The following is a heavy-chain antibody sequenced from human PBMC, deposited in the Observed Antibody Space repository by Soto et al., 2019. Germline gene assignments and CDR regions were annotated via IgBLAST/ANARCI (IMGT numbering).Heavy chain of an antibody. D-gene: IGHD4-17*01. CDR2: MNPNSGNT. CDR1: GYTFTSYD. J-gene: IGHJ6*03. CDR3: SRGPLTVTTAFHYYYYMDV. V-gene: IGHV1-8*01. Sequence: QVQLVQSGAEVKKPGASVKVSCKASGYTFTSYDINCVRQATGQGLEWMGWMNPNSGNTGYAQKFQGRVTMTRNTSISTAYMELSSLRSEDTAVYYCSRGPLTVTTAFHYYYYMDVWGKGTTVTVSS.